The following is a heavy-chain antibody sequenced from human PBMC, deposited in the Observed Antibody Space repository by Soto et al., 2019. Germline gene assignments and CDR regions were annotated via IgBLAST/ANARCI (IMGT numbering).Heavy chain of an antibody. Sequence: QVQLVQSGAEVKKPGASVKVSCKASGYTFTSYGISWVRQAPGQGLEWMGWISAYNGNTNYAQKLQGRVTMTTDTSTSTAYMELRSLRSDDTAGYYCARDASDYDILTGYFSYYFDYWGQGTLVTVSS. CDR1: GYTFTSYG. CDR3: ARDASDYDILTGYFSYYFDY. V-gene: IGHV1-18*01. J-gene: IGHJ4*02. D-gene: IGHD3-9*01. CDR2: ISAYNGNT.